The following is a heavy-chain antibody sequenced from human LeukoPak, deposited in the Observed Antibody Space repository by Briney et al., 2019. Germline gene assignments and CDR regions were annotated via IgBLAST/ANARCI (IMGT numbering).Heavy chain of an antibody. CDR2: IYYSGST. CDR1: GGSISSSSYY. D-gene: IGHD3-16*01. V-gene: IGHV4-39*07. CDR3: AREEKLWYLDY. J-gene: IGHJ4*02. Sequence: SETLSLTCTVSGGSISSSSYYWGWIRQPPGKGLEWIGSIYYSGSTYYNPSLKSRVTISVDTSKNQFSLKLSSVTAADTAVYYCAREEKLWYLDYWGQGTLVTVSS.